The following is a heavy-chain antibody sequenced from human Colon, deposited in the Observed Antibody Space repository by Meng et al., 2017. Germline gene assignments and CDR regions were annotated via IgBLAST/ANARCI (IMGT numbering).Heavy chain of an antibody. D-gene: IGHD3-22*01. CDR3: AKVEDNSGLY. CDR1: GYSVTVYY. V-gene: IGHV1-2*06. CDR2: INPNTGDT. Sequence: QLQLWLSGAEVRQPGASLRASCQAFGYSVTVYYIHWMRQAPGQGLEWMGRINPNTGDTKYAQKFDGRVTMTRDKSIDTAYLDLSRLRADDTAAYYCAKVEDNSGLYWGQGTLLTVSS. J-gene: IGHJ4*02.